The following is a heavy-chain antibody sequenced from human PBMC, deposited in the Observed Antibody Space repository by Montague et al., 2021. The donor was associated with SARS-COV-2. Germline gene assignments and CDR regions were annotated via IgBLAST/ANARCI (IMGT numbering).Heavy chain of an antibody. CDR1: GVSISSSSYY. CDR2: IYFSGST. D-gene: IGHD6-13*01. Sequence: SETLSLTCTVSGVSISSSSYYWGWIRQPPGKGLEWIGSIYFSGSTYYNPSLKSRVTISVDTSKNQFSLKLSSVTAADTAVYYCARVGLQLLVRLFGMDVWGQGTTVTVSS. V-gene: IGHV4-39*07. J-gene: IGHJ6*02. CDR3: ARVGLQLLVRLFGMDV.